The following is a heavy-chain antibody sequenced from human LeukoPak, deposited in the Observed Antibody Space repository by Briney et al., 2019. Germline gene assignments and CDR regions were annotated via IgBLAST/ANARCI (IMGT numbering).Heavy chain of an antibody. CDR1: GGTFSSYS. V-gene: IGHV1-69*04. Sequence: GASVKVSCKXSGGTFSSYSISWVRQAPGQGLEWMGMIIPILGIANYAQKFQGRVTITADKSTSTAYMELSSLRSEDTAVYYCARAGTYCGGDCDAFDIWGQGTMVTVSS. J-gene: IGHJ3*02. CDR2: IIPILGIA. D-gene: IGHD2-21*01. CDR3: ARAGTYCGGDCDAFDI.